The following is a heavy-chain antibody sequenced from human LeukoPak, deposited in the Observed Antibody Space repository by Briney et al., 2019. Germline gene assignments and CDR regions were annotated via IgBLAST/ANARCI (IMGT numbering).Heavy chain of an antibody. V-gene: IGHV1-18*01. CDR1: GYTFTSYG. CDR3: ARAVLYYYDSSGYYPPHDAFDI. J-gene: IGHJ3*02. D-gene: IGHD3-22*01. CDR2: ISAYNGNT. Sequence: ASVKVSCKASGYTFTSYGISWVRQAPGQGLEWMGWISAYNGNTNYAQKLQGRVTMTTDTSTSTAYMEQRSLRSDDTAVYYCARAVLYYYDSSGYYPPHDAFDIWGQGTMVTVSS.